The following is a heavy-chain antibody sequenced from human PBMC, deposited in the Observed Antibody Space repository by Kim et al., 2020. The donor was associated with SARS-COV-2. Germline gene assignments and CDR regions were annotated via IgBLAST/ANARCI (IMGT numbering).Heavy chain of an antibody. D-gene: IGHD1-26*01. CDR3: AKEASGSYIDY. CDR2: IWYDGSNK. CDR1: GFTFSSYG. V-gene: IGHV3-33*06. Sequence: GGSLRLSCAASGFTFSSYGMHWVRQAPGKGLEWVAVIWYDGSNKYYADSVKGRFTFSRDNSKNTLYLQMNSLRAETTAAYDCAKEASGSYIDYWGQGTLV. J-gene: IGHJ4*02.